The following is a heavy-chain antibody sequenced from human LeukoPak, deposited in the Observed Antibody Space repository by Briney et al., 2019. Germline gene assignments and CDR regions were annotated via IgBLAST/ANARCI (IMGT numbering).Heavy chain of an antibody. CDR1: GFTFSSYA. CDR3: ARSGYNRFDY. V-gene: IGHV3-23*01. D-gene: IGHD5-24*01. CDR2: FSGSGGST. J-gene: IGHJ4*02. Sequence: GGSLRLSCAASGFTFSSYAMSWVRQAPGKGLEWVSAFSGSGGSTYYADSVKGRFTISRDNSKNTLYLQMNSLRAEDTAVYYCARSGYNRFDYWGQGTLVTVSS.